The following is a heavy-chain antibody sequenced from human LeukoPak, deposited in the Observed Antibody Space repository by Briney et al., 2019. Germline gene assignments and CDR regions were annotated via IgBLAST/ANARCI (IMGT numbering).Heavy chain of an antibody. D-gene: IGHD2-2*01. J-gene: IGHJ4*02. CDR2: ISAYNGNT. CDR1: GYTFTSYG. CDR3: ARDPPYCSSTSCYEEVFDY. Sequence: ASVKVSCKASGYTFTSYGISWVQQAPGQGLEWMGWISAYNGNTNYAQKLQGRVTMTTDTSTSTAYMELRSLRSDDTAVYYCARDPPYCSSTSCYEEVFDYWGQGTLVTVSS. V-gene: IGHV1-18*01.